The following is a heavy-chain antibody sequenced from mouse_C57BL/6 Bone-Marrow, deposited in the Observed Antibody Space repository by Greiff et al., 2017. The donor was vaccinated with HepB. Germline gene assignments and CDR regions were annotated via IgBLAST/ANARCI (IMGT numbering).Heavy chain of an antibody. CDR2: ISSGSSTI. Sequence: EVKLVESGGGLVKPGGSLKLSCAASGFTFSDYGMHWVRQAPEKGLEWVAYISSGSSTIYYADTVKGRFTISRDNAKNTLFLQMTSLRSEDTAMYYCARGPLIITTVVVGYYFDYWGQGTTLTVSS. D-gene: IGHD1-1*01. V-gene: IGHV5-17*01. CDR3: ARGPLIITTVVVGYYFDY. CDR1: GFTFSDYG. J-gene: IGHJ2*01.